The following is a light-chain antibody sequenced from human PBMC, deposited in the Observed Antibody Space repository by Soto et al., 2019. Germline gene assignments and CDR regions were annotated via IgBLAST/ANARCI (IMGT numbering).Light chain of an antibody. J-gene: IGLJ2*01. CDR3: CSYAGTDMV. Sequence: QSALTQPRSVSGSPGQSVTISCTGTSSDVGGYNYVSWYQQHPGKVPKVMIYDVSKRPSGVTDRFSGSKSGNTASLTISGLQADYEAHYYCCSYAGTDMVFGGGTKLTVL. CDR2: DVS. V-gene: IGLV2-11*01. CDR1: SSDVGGYNY.